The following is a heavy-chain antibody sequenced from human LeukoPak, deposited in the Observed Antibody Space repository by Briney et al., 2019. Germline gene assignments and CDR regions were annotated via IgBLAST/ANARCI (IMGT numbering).Heavy chain of an antibody. Sequence: GGSLRLSCAASGFTFSSYGMHWVRQAPGKGLEWVGVIWYDGSNKYYADSVKGRFTISRDNSKNTLYLQMNSLRAEDTAVYYCARDLLYSGSSGDYWGQGTLVTVSS. CDR3: ARDLLYSGSSGDY. J-gene: IGHJ4*02. D-gene: IGHD1-26*01. CDR1: GFTFSSYG. V-gene: IGHV3-33*01. CDR2: IWYDGSNK.